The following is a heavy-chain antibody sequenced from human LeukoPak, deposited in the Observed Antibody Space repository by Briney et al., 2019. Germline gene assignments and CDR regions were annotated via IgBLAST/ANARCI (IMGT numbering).Heavy chain of an antibody. D-gene: IGHD3-10*01. CDR1: GFTFSSYE. CDR2: ISGSGGST. Sequence: TGGSLRLSCAASGFTFSSYEMNWVRQAPGKGLEWVSAISGSGGSTYYADSVKGRFTISRDNSKNTLYLQMNSLRAEDTAVYYCARGRRLLWFGESRYFDYWGQGTLVTISS. V-gene: IGHV3-23*01. CDR3: ARGRRLLWFGESRYFDY. J-gene: IGHJ4*02.